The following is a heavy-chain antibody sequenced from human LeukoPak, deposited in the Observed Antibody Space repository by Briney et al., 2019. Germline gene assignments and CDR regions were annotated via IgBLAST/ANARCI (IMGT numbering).Heavy chain of an antibody. D-gene: IGHD6-19*01. CDR1: GGSFSGYY. V-gene: IGHV4-34*01. J-gene: IGHJ4*02. CDR3: TKQRASGWSAIDS. Sequence: SETLSLTCAVYGGSFSGYYWSWIRQPPGKGLEWIGEINHSGSTNYNPSLKSRVTISIDTSKNQVSLRLTSVTAADTAMYYCTKQRASGWSAIDSWGQGTLVTVSS. CDR2: INHSGST.